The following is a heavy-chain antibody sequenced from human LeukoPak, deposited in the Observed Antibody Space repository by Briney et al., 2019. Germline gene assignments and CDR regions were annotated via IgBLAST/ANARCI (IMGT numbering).Heavy chain of an antibody. Sequence: SETLSLTCTVSGGSISSSSYYWGWIRQPPGKGLEWIGSIYYSGSTYYNPSLKSRVTISVDTSKNQFSLKLSSVTAADTAVYYCAREGSYGIYYMDVWGKGTTVTISS. D-gene: IGHD3-10*01. J-gene: IGHJ6*03. CDR3: AREGSYGIYYMDV. V-gene: IGHV4-39*07. CDR2: IYYSGST. CDR1: GGSISSSSYY.